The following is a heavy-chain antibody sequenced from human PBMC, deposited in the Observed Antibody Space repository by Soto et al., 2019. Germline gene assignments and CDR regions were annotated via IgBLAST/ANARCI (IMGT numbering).Heavy chain of an antibody. CDR1: GGSFSSYG. J-gene: IGHJ6*02. CDR3: ARHCSNSCPSSAYGMDV. V-gene: IGHV1-69*06. D-gene: IGHD2-15*01. Sequence: SVKVSGKASGGSFSSYGITWVRQAPGQGLEWMGGIIPIFGTVDYAQKFQGRVTIIADISTSTAYMELGSLRYEDTAVYYCARHCSNSCPSSAYGMDVWGQGTPVTVSS. CDR2: IIPIFGTV.